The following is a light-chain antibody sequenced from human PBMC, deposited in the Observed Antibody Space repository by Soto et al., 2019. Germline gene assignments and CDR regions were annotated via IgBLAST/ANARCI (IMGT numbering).Light chain of an antibody. CDR3: LQDYDYPRT. CDR1: QSVDSD. Sequence: EVVVTQSPATLSVSPGERVTLSCRASQSVDSDVAWFQHKPGQAPRLLIYGASTRAAGIPGRFSGSGYETDFTFTISSLEPEDSATYFCLQDYDYPRTFGQGTKVEIK. CDR2: GAS. J-gene: IGKJ1*01. V-gene: IGKV3-15*01.